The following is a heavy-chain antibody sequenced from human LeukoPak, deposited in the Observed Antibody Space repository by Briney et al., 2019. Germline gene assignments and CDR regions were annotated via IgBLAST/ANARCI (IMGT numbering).Heavy chain of an antibody. J-gene: IGHJ4*02. CDR1: GGTFSNDA. D-gene: IGHD3-22*01. CDR2: INPNSGGT. CDR3: ARYDSSGYPLDY. V-gene: IGHV1-2*02. Sequence: GASVKVSCKASGGTFSNDAISWVRQAPGQGLEWMGRINPNSGGTNYAQKFQGRVTMTRDTSISTAYMELSRLRSDDTAVYYCARYDSSGYPLDYWGQGTLVTVSS.